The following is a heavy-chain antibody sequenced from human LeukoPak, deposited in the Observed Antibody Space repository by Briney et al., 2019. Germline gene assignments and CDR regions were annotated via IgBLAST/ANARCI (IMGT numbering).Heavy chain of an antibody. D-gene: IGHD6-13*01. V-gene: IGHV1-69*06. J-gene: IGHJ4*02. CDR3: ASTSSWPDFDY. CDR1: GGTFSSYA. CDR2: IIPIFGTA. Sequence: SVKVSCKASGGTFSSYAISWVRQASGQGLEWMGGIIPIFGTANYAQKFQGRVTITADKSTSTAYMELSSLRSEDTAVYYCASTSSWPDFDYWGQGTLVTVSS.